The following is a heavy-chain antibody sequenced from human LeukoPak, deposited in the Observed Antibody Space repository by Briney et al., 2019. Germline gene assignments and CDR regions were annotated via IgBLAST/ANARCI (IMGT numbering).Heavy chain of an antibody. J-gene: IGHJ4*02. V-gene: IGHV3-48*01. D-gene: IGHD5-12*01. CDR3: ARADVDIVTYFDY. Sequence: GGSLRLSCAGSGFTFSSYSMNWVRQAPGKGLEWVSYISSSSSTIYYADSVKGGFTISRDNDKNSLYLQMNSLRAEDTAVYYCARADVDIVTYFDYWGQGTLVTVSS. CDR2: ISSSSSTI. CDR1: GFTFSSYS.